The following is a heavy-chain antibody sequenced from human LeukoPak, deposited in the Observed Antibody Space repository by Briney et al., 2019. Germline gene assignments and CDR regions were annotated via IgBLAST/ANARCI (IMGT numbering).Heavy chain of an antibody. CDR2: VKQDGTEK. D-gene: IGHD4-17*01. CDR3: VRAIDYGYPGGY. Sequence: GGSLRLSCVASEFTFSDFWMSWGRQAPGKGLEWVANVKQDGTEKYYVDSVKGRFTVSRDNAKNSLDLQMNSVRAEDTAVYYCVRAIDYGYPGGYWGQGTLVTVSS. V-gene: IGHV3-7*01. J-gene: IGHJ4*02. CDR1: EFTFSDFW.